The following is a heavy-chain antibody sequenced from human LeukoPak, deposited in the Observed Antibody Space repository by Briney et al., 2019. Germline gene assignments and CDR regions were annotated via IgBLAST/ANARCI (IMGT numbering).Heavy chain of an antibody. Sequence: SETLSLTCTVSGDSFTSVTDYWAWIRQPPGKGLEWIASGDYSGGTYYNPSLESRVAISADMSKNQISLKLSFVTAADTAVYYCAIWFGELDYFDYWGQGTLVTVSS. V-gene: IGHV4-39*07. CDR2: GDYSGGT. D-gene: IGHD3-10*01. J-gene: IGHJ4*02. CDR3: AIWFGELDYFDY. CDR1: GDSFTSVTDY.